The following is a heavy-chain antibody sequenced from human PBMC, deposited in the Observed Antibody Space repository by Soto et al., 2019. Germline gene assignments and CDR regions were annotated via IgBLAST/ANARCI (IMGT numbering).Heavy chain of an antibody. CDR2: INSDGSST. Sequence: WETLSLSCAASGFTFSSYWMHWVRQAPGRGLVWVSRINSDGSSTSYADSVKGRFTISRDNAKNTLYLQMNSLRAEDTAVYYCAREQRDGYNYDYFDYWGQGTLVTVSS. CDR1: GFTFSSYW. CDR3: AREQRDGYNYDYFDY. D-gene: IGHD5-12*01. V-gene: IGHV3-74*01. J-gene: IGHJ4*02.